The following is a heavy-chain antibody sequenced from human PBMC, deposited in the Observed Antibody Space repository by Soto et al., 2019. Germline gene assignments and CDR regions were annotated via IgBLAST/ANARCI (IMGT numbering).Heavy chain of an antibody. CDR3: ARDALVGYDSSGYYGGGWFDP. D-gene: IGHD3-22*01. J-gene: IGHJ5*02. CDR2: VYATGTS. CDR1: GGSMSKFY. V-gene: IGHV4-4*07. Sequence: PSETLSLTCSVSGGSMSKFYWSWIRKTAGKGLEWMGRVYATGTSDYNPSLRSRIAMSVDISKKTFSLRLRSVTAADTAVYYCARDALVGYDSSGYYGGGWFDPWGQGTLVTV.